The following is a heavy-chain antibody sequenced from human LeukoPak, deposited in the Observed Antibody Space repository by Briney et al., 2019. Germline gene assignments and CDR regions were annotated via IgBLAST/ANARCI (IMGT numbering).Heavy chain of an antibody. V-gene: IGHV1-69*05. J-gene: IGHJ4*02. CDR3: ATELAYCGGDCYSGFDY. CDR1: GGTFSSYA. Sequence: SVKVSCKASGGTFSSYAISWVRQAPGQGLEWTGGIIPIFGTANYAQKFQGRVTITTDESTSTAYMELSSLRSEDTAVYYCATELAYCGGDCYSGFDYWGQGTLVTVSS. CDR2: IIPIFGTA. D-gene: IGHD2-21*02.